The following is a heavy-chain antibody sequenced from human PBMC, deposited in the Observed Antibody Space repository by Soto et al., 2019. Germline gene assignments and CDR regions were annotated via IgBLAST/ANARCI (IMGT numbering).Heavy chain of an antibody. V-gene: IGHV4-61*08. CDR2: IYYSGST. J-gene: IGHJ6*02. CDR1: GGSVSSGDYF. CDR3: ARSPNYYYYGFDV. D-gene: IGHD3-10*01. Sequence: SETLSLTCTVSGGSVSSGDYFWSWLRQSPGKRLEWIAYIYYSGSTNYNPSLKSRATISVDTSKSQVSLTLTSMTAADAALYYCARSPNYYYYGFDVWGQGTTVTVSS.